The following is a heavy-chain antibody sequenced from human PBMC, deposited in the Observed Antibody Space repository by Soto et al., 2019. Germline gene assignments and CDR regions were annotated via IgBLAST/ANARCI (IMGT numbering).Heavy chain of an antibody. CDR3: ARKILGSTSRPNYWYFDL. CDR2: ISGGGDAT. V-gene: IGHV3-23*01. CDR1: GFTFINYA. D-gene: IGHD2-2*01. J-gene: IGHJ2*01. Sequence: VQLLESGGGLVQPGGSLRLSCAGSGFTFINYAMNWVRQAPGKGLEGVSSISGGGDATFFADSVRGRFTISRDNSKNTVTLQMNSLGVDDTAVYYCARKILGSTSRPNYWYFDLWGRGTLVTVSS.